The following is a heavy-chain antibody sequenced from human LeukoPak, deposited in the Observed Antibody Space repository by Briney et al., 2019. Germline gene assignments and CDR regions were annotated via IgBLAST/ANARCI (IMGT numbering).Heavy chain of an antibody. CDR1: GGSISGTSYY. D-gene: IGHD6-13*01. Sequence: SSETLSLTCTVSGGSISGTSYYWGWIRQPPGKGLEWIGEINHSGSTNYNPSLKSRVTISVDTSKNQFSLKLSSVTAADTAVYYCTMRSSAPYSSSWRDYWGQGTLVTVSS. J-gene: IGHJ4*02. CDR2: INHSGST. V-gene: IGHV4-39*07. CDR3: TMRSSAPYSSSWRDY.